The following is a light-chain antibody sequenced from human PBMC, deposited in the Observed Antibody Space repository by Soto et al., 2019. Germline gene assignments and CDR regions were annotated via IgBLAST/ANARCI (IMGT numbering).Light chain of an antibody. J-gene: IGLJ1*01. Sequence: QSALTQPASVSGSPGQSITISCTGTSSDVGGYNYVSWSQQHPGKAPQLMIYEVSNRPSGVSNSFSGSKSGNTASLTISGLQAEDEADYYCSSYTSSSTYVFGTGTKVTVL. CDR1: SSDVGGYNY. V-gene: IGLV2-14*01. CDR2: EVS. CDR3: SSYTSSSTYV.